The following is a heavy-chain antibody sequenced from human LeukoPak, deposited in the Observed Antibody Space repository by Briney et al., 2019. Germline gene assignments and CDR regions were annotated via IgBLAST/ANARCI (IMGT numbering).Heavy chain of an antibody. CDR3: TTDHPGIAAAGPLDY. D-gene: IGHD6-13*01. V-gene: IGHV3-33*01. J-gene: IGHJ4*02. Sequence: GGSLRLSCAASGFTFSSYGMHWVRQAPGKGLEWVAVIWYDGSNKYYADSVKGRFTISRDNSKNTLYLQMNSLKTEDTAVYYCTTDHPGIAAAGPLDYWGQGTLVTVSS. CDR1: GFTFSSYG. CDR2: IWYDGSNK.